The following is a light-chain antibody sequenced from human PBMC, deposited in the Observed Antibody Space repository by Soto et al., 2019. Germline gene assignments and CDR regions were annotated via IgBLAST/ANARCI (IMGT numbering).Light chain of an antibody. V-gene: IGKV3-11*01. Sequence: EIVLTQSPATLSLSPGERATLSCSASQRIGLAIAWYQHKPGQAPRLLIFGASQRATGIPARFRGSGSGTEFTLSLSSLEPEDFAVYYCQQRTDRPPWTVGQGTKVESK. J-gene: IGKJ1*01. CDR3: QQRTDRPPWT. CDR2: GAS. CDR1: QRIGLA.